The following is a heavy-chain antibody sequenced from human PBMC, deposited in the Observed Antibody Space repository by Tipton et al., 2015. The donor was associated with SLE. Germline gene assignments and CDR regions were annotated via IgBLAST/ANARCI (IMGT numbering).Heavy chain of an antibody. CDR2: INPSGGST. CDR1: GYTFTSYY. CDR3: ARAANWGYFDY. D-gene: IGHD7-27*01. Sequence: QLVQSGAEVKKPGASVKVSCKASGYTFTSYYMHWVRQAPGQGLEWMGIINPSGGSTSYAQKFQGRVTMTRDTSTNTVYMELSSLRSEDTAVYYCARAANWGYFDYWGQGTLVTVSS. V-gene: IGHV1-46*01. J-gene: IGHJ4*02.